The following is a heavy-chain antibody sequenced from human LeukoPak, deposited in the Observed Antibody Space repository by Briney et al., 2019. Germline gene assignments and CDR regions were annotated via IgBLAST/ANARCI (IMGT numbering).Heavy chain of an antibody. V-gene: IGHV4-59*08. Sequence: PSETLSLTCTVSGGSINNYYCSWIRHPPGKGLEWIGYIYYTGTTYYNPSLKSRVTISVDTSKNQFSLRLSSVTAADTAVYYCARHISGGATLDWGQGTLVTVSS. CDR1: GGSINNYY. CDR2: IYYTGTT. D-gene: IGHD2-15*01. CDR3: ARHISGGATLD. J-gene: IGHJ4*02.